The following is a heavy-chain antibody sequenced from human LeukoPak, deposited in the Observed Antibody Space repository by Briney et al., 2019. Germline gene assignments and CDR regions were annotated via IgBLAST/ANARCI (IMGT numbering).Heavy chain of an antibody. J-gene: IGHJ4*02. CDR1: GFSLSAHG. Sequence: PGGSLRLSCAASGFSLSAHGMHWFRLPPGKGLEWVAFIRDDGGKKYYADSVKGRFTISRDNSKNTLHLQMNTLRSEDTALYYCAKDVDKGAYISDSWGQGTLVTVSA. V-gene: IGHV3-30*02. D-gene: IGHD1-26*01. CDR3: AKDVDKGAYISDS. CDR2: IRDDGGKK.